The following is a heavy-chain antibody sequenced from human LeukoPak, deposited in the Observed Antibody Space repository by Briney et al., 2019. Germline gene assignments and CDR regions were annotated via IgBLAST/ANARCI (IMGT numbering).Heavy chain of an antibody. CDR2: IIPIFGTA. CDR1: GGAFSSYA. Sequence: GSSVKVSCKASGGAFSSYAISWVRQAPGQGLEWMGGIIPIFGTANYAQKFQGRVTITADKSTSTAYMELSSLRSEDTAVYYCARDHYYYGSGSYWGGSSYHYGMDVWGKGTTVTVSS. J-gene: IGHJ6*04. D-gene: IGHD3-10*01. V-gene: IGHV1-69*06. CDR3: ARDHYYYGSGSYWGGSSYHYGMDV.